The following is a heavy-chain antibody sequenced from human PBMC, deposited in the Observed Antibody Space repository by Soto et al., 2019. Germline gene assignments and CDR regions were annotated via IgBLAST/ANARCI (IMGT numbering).Heavy chain of an antibody. CDR3: ARDFEALAVAVPDAFDI. CDR2: IWYDGSNK. Sequence: GGSLRLSCAASGFTFSSYGMHWVRQAPGKGLEWVAVIWYDGSNKYYADSVKGRFTISRDNSKNTLYLQMNSLRAEDTAVYYCARDFEALAVAVPDAFDIWGQGTMVTVSS. D-gene: IGHD6-19*01. V-gene: IGHV3-33*01. CDR1: GFTFSSYG. J-gene: IGHJ3*02.